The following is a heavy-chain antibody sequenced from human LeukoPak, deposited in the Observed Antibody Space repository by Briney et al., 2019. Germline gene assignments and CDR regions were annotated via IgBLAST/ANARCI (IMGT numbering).Heavy chain of an antibody. D-gene: IGHD6-19*01. V-gene: IGHV4-34*01. CDR1: GGSLSGYY. Sequence: SETLSLTCAVYGGSLSGYYWSWTRQPPGKGLEWTGELNHSRSTNYNPSLKRRVTISVDTSQNQFSLKLSSVTAADTAVYYCAATGEIAVAGTTPPGFDYWGQGNLVTVSS. CDR3: AATGEIAVAGTTPPGFDY. CDR2: LNHSRST. J-gene: IGHJ4*02.